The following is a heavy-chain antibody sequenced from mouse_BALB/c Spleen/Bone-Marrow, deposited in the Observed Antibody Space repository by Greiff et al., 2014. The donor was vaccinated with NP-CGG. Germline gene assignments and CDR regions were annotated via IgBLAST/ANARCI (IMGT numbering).Heavy chain of an antibody. CDR1: GFTFSSYT. CDR2: ISNGGGST. D-gene: IGHD1-1*01. Sequence: EVQGVESGGGLVQPGGSLKLSCAASGFTFSSYTMSWVRRTPEKRLEWVAYISNGGGSTYYPDTVKGRFTISRDNAKNTLYLQMSSLKSEDTAMYYCARHGGSRGYYFDYWGQGTTLTVSS. J-gene: IGHJ2*01. CDR3: ARHGGSRGYYFDY. V-gene: IGHV5-12-2*01.